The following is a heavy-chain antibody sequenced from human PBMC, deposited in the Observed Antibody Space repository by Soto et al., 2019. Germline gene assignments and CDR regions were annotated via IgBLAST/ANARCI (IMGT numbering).Heavy chain of an antibody. CDR1: GYTFTSYG. CDR3: ARVVQQLVRLVHYYGMDV. J-gene: IGHJ6*02. Sequence: QVQLVQSGAEVKKPGASVKVSCKASGYTFTSYGISWVRQAPGQGLEWMGWISAYNGNTNYAQKLQGRVTMTTDTSTSKAYMELRSLRSDDTAVYYCARVVQQLVRLVHYYGMDVWGQGTTVTVSS. V-gene: IGHV1-18*01. CDR2: ISAYNGNT. D-gene: IGHD6-13*01.